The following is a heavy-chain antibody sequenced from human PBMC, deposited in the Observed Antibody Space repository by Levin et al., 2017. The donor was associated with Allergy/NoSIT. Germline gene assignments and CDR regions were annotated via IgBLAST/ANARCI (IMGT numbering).Heavy chain of an antibody. CDR1: GFTFTSSA. Sequence: SVKVSCKASGFTFTSSAMQWVRQARGQRLEWIGWIVVGSGNTNYAQKFQERVTITRDMSTSTAYMELSSLRSEDTAVYYCAAESRGYSSGYNYGMDVWGQGTTVTVSS. CDR2: IVVGSGNT. CDR3: AAESRGYSSGYNYGMDV. V-gene: IGHV1-58*02. D-gene: IGHD6-19*01. J-gene: IGHJ6*02.